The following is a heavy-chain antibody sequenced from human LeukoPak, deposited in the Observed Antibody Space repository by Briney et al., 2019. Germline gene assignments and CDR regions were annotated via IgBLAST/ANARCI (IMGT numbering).Heavy chain of an antibody. J-gene: IGHJ3*02. D-gene: IGHD2-15*01. V-gene: IGHV1-69*05. Sequence: SVKVSCKASGGTFSSYAISWVRQAPGQGLEWMGGIIPIFGTANYAQKFQGRVTITTDESTSTAYMELSSLRSEDTAVYYCGVGGSNFFDYAFDIWGQGTVVTVSS. CDR2: IIPIFGTA. CDR1: GGTFSSYA. CDR3: GVGGSNFFDYAFDI.